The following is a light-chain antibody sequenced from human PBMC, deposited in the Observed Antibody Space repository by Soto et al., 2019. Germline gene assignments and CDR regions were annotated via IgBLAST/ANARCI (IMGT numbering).Light chain of an antibody. V-gene: IGKV3-15*01. CDR1: QSVSSN. J-gene: IGKJ5*01. CDR2: GAS. CDR3: QKYDNWLLT. Sequence: EIVMTQSPATLSVSPGERATLSCRASQSVSSNLAWYQQKRGQATRLLIYGASTRATGIPARFSGSGSGTEFTLTISSLQSEDVAVYYCQKYDNWLLTFGQGTRLEIK.